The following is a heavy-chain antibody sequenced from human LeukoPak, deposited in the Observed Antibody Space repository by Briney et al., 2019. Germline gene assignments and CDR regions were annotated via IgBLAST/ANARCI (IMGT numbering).Heavy chain of an antibody. J-gene: IGHJ4*02. D-gene: IGHD2-2*01. Sequence: MPSETLSLTCTVSGGSISGSSYYWGWIRQPPGKGLEWIGSIYYSGSTYYNPSLKSRVTISVDTSKNQFSLKLNSVTATDTAVYYCATDNVYCSRTSCYQTFDYWGQGTLVTVSS. CDR2: IYYSGST. CDR3: ATDNVYCSRTSCYQTFDY. CDR1: GGSISGSSYY. V-gene: IGHV4-39*02.